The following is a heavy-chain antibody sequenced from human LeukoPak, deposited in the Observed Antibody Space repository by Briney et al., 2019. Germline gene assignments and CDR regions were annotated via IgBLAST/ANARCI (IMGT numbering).Heavy chain of an antibody. CDR3: ARLVFGELTSYDY. V-gene: IGHV3-48*02. D-gene: IGHD3-10*01. J-gene: IGHJ4*02. CDR2: ISSDSRTI. Sequence: GGSLRLSCAASEFTFSSYAMSWVRQAPGKGLEWVSFISSDSRTIEYADSVKGRFTISRDNAKNSLFLQMNSLRDEDTAVYYCARLVFGELTSYDYWGQGTLVTVSS. CDR1: EFTFSSYA.